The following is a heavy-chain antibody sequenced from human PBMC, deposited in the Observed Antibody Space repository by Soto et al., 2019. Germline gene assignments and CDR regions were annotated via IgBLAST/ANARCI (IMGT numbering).Heavy chain of an antibody. J-gene: IGHJ4*02. Sequence: EVQLVESGGGLVQPGGSLRLSCAASGFSLSDYWMHWVRQAPGEGLVWLSSITRDGSSTNYADSVKGRFTISRDNAKNTLYRQVNTLRGEDTAVYYCARVANGYYYFDYWGQGTLVTVSS. V-gene: IGHV3-74*01. CDR1: GFSLSDYW. CDR2: ITRDGSST. D-gene: IGHD5-18*01. CDR3: ARVANGYYYFDY.